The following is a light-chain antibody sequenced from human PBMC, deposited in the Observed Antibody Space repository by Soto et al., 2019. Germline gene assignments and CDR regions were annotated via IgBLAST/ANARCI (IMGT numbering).Light chain of an antibody. CDR3: MQSQQSPPT. CDR2: FGS. CDR1: QSLLQSNGYNY. J-gene: IGKJ1*01. V-gene: IGKV2-28*01. Sequence: DIVMTQSPLSLHVTPGEPASISCSSSQSLLQSNGYNYLDWYLQKPGQSPQLLIYFGSYRASGVPDRVSGCGSGTDFTLNRRRVEAEVVGVSYSMQSQQSPPTFGQGTKEEI.